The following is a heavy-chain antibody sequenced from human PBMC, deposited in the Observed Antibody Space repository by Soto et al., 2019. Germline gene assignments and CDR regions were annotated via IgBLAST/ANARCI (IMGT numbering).Heavy chain of an antibody. CDR1: GYTFTSYG. Sequence: QVQLVQSGAEVKKPGASVKVSCKASGYTFTSYGISWVRQAPGQGLEWMGWISAYNGNTNYAQKLQGRVTMTTDTSTSTAYRELRSLRSDDTAVYYCARDRFGESRWYYGMDVWGQGTTVTVSS. CDR3: ARDRFGESRWYYGMDV. CDR2: ISAYNGNT. J-gene: IGHJ6*02. D-gene: IGHD3-10*01. V-gene: IGHV1-18*01.